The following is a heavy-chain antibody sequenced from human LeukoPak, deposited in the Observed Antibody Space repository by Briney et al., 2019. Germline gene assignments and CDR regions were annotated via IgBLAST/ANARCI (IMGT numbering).Heavy chain of an antibody. CDR2: ISGSGGST. V-gene: IGHV3-23*01. Sequence: GGSLRLSCAASGFTFSSYAMSWVRQAPGKGLEWVSAISGSGGSTYYADSVKGRFTISRDNSKNTLYLQMNSLRAEDTAVYCCAKAVVRSSSSWYYFDYWGQGTLVTVSS. CDR1: GFTFSSYA. D-gene: IGHD6-13*01. J-gene: IGHJ4*02. CDR3: AKAVVRSSSSWYYFDY.